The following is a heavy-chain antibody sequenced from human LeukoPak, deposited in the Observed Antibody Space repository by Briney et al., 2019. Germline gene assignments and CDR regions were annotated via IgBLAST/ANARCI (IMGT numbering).Heavy chain of an antibody. CDR2: INHSGST. J-gene: IGHJ4*02. CDR1: GGSFSGYY. CDR3: ARGREVAGTFFDY. Sequence: SETLSLTCAVYGGSFSGYYWSWIRQPPGKGLEWIGEINHSGSTNYNPSLKSRVTISVDTSKNQFSLKLSSVTAADTAVYYCARGREVAGTFFDYWGQGTLVTVSS. V-gene: IGHV4-34*01. D-gene: IGHD6-19*01.